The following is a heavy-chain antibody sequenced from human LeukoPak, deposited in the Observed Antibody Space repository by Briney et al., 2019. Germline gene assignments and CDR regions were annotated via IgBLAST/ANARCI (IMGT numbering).Heavy chain of an antibody. CDR3: ARRSTVTTFEY. J-gene: IGHJ4*02. D-gene: IGHD4-17*01. CDR2: IYHSGST. CDR1: GGSINSSNW. V-gene: IGHV4-4*02. Sequence: SETLSLTCAVSGGSINSSNWWIWVRQPPGKGLEWIGEIYHSGSTNYNPSLKSRVTISVDRSKNQFSLKLTSVTAADTAVYYCARRSTVTTFEYWGQGILVTVSS.